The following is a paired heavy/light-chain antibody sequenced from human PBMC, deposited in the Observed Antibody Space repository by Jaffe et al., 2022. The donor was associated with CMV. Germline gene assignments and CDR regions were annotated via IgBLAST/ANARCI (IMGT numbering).Light chain of an antibody. CDR2: ENN. CDR3: GTWDSSLSARV. V-gene: IGLV1-51*02. J-gene: IGLJ3*02. Sequence: QSVLTQPPSVSAAPGQKVTISCSGSSSNIEDNFVSWYQQFPGTVPKLLIYENNKRSSGIPDRFSGSKSGTSATLGITGLQTGDEADYYCGTWDSSLSARVFGGGTKLTVL. CDR1: SSNIEDNF.
Heavy chain of an antibody. V-gene: IGHV1-18*04. Sequence: QVQLVQSGDEVKRPGASVRVSCKASGYTFARYGVLWVRQAPGQGLEWMGWVNPYNGNTNYAQKVRDRVSLTTDTSTNTAFMELRSLRSDDTAVYYCARDVEPDGGKGLRAFEIWGQGTMVTVSS. D-gene: IGHD2-15*01. CDR2: VNPYNGNT. J-gene: IGHJ3*02. CDR1: GYTFARYG. CDR3: ARDVEPDGGKGLRAFEI.